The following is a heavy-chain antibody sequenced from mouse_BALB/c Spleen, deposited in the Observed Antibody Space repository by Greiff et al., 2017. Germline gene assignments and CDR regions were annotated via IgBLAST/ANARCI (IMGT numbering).Heavy chain of an antibody. CDR1: GYSITSGYY. CDR3: ARELDYYAMDY. J-gene: IGHJ4*01. Sequence: EVQLQQSGPGLVKPSQSLSLTCSVTGYSITSGYYWNWIRQFPGNKLEWMGYISYDGSNNYNPSLKNRISITRDTSKNQFFLKLNSVTTEDTATYYCARELDYYAMDYWGQGTSVTVSS. V-gene: IGHV3-6*02. D-gene: IGHD4-1*01. CDR2: ISYDGSN.